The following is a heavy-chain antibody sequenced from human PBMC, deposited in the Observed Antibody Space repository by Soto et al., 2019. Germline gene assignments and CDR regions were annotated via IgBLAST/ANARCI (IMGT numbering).Heavy chain of an antibody. CDR3: ARTLYGDNVDY. CDR1: GYIFTNYD. V-gene: IGHV1-8*01. CDR2: MNPNSGNT. J-gene: IGHJ4*02. D-gene: IGHD4-17*01. Sequence: QVQLVQSGAEVKKPGASVKVSCKASGYIFTNYDINWVRQATGQGLEWMGWMNPNSGNTGYAQKFQGRVTMTRNTSISTAYMELRRLRSDDTAVYYCARTLYGDNVDYWGQGTLVTVSS.